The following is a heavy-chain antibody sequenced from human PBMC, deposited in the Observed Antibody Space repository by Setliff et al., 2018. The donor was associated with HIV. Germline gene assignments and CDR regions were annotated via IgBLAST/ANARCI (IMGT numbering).Heavy chain of an antibody. D-gene: IGHD3-16*01. CDR3: AKGVKWLDP. CDR2: IYSDGRT. CDR1: GFTVSDTH. J-gene: IGHJ5*02. Sequence: GGSLRLSCAASGFTVSDTHMTWVRQAPGKGLEWVSFIYSDGRTYYAESVKGRFTISRDDSKNTLYLRMHSLRVEDTAAYYCAKGVKWLDPWGQGIQVTSPQ. V-gene: IGHV3-53*01.